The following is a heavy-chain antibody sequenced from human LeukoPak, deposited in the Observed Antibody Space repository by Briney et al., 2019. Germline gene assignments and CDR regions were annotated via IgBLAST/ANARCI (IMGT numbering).Heavy chain of an antibody. Sequence: GGSLRLSCAASGFTFRSYGMHWVRQAPGKGLEWVAVIWYDGSNKYYADSVKGRFTVSRDNSKNTLYLQMNSLRAEDTGVYYCATAVASSSGWYADYWGQGTLVTVSS. CDR3: ATAVASSSGWYADY. D-gene: IGHD6-19*01. J-gene: IGHJ4*02. V-gene: IGHV3-33*01. CDR2: IWYDGSNK. CDR1: GFTFRSYG.